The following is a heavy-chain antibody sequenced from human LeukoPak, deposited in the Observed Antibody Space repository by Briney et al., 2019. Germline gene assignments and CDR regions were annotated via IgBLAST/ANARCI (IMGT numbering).Heavy chain of an antibody. CDR3: ARGPGVYCSSTSCYVGY. V-gene: IGHV3-21*01. Sequence: GSLRLSCAASGFTFSSYSMNWVRQAPGKGLEWVSSISSSSRYIYYADSVKGGFTISRDNAKNSLYLQMNSLRAEGTAVYYCARGPGVYCSSTSCYVGYWGQGTLVSVFS. CDR1: GFTFSSYS. J-gene: IGHJ4*02. D-gene: IGHD2-2*01. CDR2: ISSSSRYI.